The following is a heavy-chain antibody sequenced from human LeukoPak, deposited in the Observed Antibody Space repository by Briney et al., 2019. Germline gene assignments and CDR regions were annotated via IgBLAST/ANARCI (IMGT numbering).Heavy chain of an antibody. J-gene: IGHJ4*02. CDR1: GFAFSSYG. V-gene: IGHV3-33*06. Sequence: GGSLRLYCAASGFAFSSYGMHWVRQAPGKGLEWVSVIWYDGSNKYYADSVKGRFTISRDNSKNTLYLQMNSLRAEDTAVYYCAKGGSDYGGNSFDYWGQGTLVTISS. CDR2: IWYDGSNK. CDR3: AKGGSDYGGNSFDY. D-gene: IGHD4-23*01.